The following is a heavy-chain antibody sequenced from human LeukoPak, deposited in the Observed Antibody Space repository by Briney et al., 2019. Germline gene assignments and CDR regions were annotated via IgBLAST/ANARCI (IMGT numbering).Heavy chain of an antibody. D-gene: IGHD3-22*01. V-gene: IGHV1-46*01. CDR3: ARDFSPNYYDSSGHPPDY. CDR2: INPSGGST. J-gene: IGHJ4*02. CDR1: GYTFTSNY. Sequence: ASVKVSCKASGYTFTSNYMHWVRQAPGQGLEWMGIINPSGGSTSYAQKFQGRVTMTRDTSTSTVYMELSSLRSEDTAVYYCARDFSPNYYDSSGHPPDYWGQGTLVTVSS.